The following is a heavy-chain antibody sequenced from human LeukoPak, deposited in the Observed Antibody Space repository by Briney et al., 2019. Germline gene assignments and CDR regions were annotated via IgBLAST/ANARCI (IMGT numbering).Heavy chain of an antibody. CDR2: IYYSGST. V-gene: IGHV4-59*08. J-gene: IGHJ4*02. Sequence: SETLSLTCTVSGGSISSYYWSWIRQPPGKGLEWIGYIYYSGSTNYNPSLKSRVTISVDTSKNQFSLKLSSVTAADTVVYYCARHTGYYDSSGYYRYYFDYWGQGTLVTVSS. CDR1: GGSISSYY. CDR3: ARHTGYYDSSGYYRYYFDY. D-gene: IGHD3-22*01.